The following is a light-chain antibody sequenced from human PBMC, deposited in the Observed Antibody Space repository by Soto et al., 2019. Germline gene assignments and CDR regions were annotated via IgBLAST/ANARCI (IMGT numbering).Light chain of an antibody. V-gene: IGKV1-5*03. CDR1: QSISSC. CDR3: QQYNSYPYT. Sequence: DIQMTQSPSTLSASVGDRVTITCRASQSISSCLAWYQQKPGKAPKLLIYKASSVESGVPSRFSGSGSGTDFTLTISSLQPDDFATYDCQQYNSYPYTFGQGTKLEIK. CDR2: KAS. J-gene: IGKJ2*01.